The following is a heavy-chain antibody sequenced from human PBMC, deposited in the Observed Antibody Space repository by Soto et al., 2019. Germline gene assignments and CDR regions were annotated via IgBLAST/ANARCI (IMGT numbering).Heavy chain of an antibody. Sequence: SETLSLTCRVSGAYISDFSWSWIRQPAGKGLEWIGRITINGNTQKNPSFKSRVTMSIDXXXXXFXLXLXXXTAAXTALYYCARETGENWTYEAHWGPGTLVTVSS. CDR2: ITINGNT. D-gene: IGHD1-7*01. J-gene: IGHJ1*01. CDR1: GAYISDFS. V-gene: IGHV4-4*07. CDR3: ARETGENWTYEAH.